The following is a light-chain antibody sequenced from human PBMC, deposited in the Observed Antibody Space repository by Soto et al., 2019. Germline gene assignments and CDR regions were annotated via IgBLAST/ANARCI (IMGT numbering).Light chain of an antibody. CDR2: LGS. J-gene: IGKJ3*01. CDR3: IQTLQTPFT. V-gene: IGKV2-28*01. CDR1: QSLLHSTGYNY. Sequence: DIVMTQSPLSLPVTPGEPASISCRSSQSLLHSTGYNYLDWYLQKPGQSPQLLIYLGSTRASGVPDRFTGSGSDTDFTLKIGRVEAVDVGIYYCIQTLQTPFTFGPGTRVDVK.